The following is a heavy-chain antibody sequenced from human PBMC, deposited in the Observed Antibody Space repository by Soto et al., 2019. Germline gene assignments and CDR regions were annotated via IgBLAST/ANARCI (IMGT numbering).Heavy chain of an antibody. CDR1: GGSISSGGYS. D-gene: IGHD5-12*01. V-gene: IGHV4-30-2*01. CDR2: IYHSGST. CDR3: AAGGGLPRYY. Sequence: QLQLQESGSGLVKPSQTLSLTCAVSGGSISSGGYSWSWIGQPPGKGLEWIVYIYHSGSTYYNPSLKSRVTISVDRSKNQFSLKLSSVTAADTAVYYCAAGGGLPRYYWGQGTLVTVSS. J-gene: IGHJ4*02.